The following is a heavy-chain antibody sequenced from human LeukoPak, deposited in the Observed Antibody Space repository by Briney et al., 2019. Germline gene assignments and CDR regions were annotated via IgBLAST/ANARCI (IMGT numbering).Heavy chain of an antibody. CDR2: ISWSSGII. J-gene: IGHJ3*02. Sequence: PGGSLRLSCAASGFTFSSYWMHWVRHAPGKGLEWVSGISWSSGIIGYADSVKGRFTISRDNAKNSLDLQMESLRAEDTAVYYCAKDTGSPADAITMEDNAFDIWGQGTMVTVSS. CDR1: GFTFSSYW. D-gene: IGHD3-3*01. CDR3: AKDTGSPADAITMEDNAFDI. V-gene: IGHV3-9*01.